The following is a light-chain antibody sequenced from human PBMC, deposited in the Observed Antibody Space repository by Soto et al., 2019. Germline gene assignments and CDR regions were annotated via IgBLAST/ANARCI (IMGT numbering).Light chain of an antibody. Sequence: VLTQSPGNLSLSPGERATLSCRASQSVSSNLAWYQQKPGQAPRLLIYGASTRATGIPARFSGSGSGTEFTLTISSLQSEDFAVYYCQQYNNWPPLTLGGGTKVDIK. CDR3: QQYNNWPPLT. CDR1: QSVSSN. J-gene: IGKJ4*01. V-gene: IGKV3-15*01. CDR2: GAS.